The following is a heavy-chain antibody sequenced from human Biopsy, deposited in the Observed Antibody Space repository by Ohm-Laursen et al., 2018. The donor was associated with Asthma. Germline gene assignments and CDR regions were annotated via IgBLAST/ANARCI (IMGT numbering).Heavy chain of an antibody. D-gene: IGHD3-9*01. J-gene: IGHJ4*02. CDR2: IIPIFGTA. Sequence: ASVKVSCKASGGTFSSYAISWVRQAPGQGLEWMGGIIPIFGTANYAQKFQGRVTITADESTSTAYMELSSLRSEDTAVYYCVRASYDILTGYYNYFDYWGQGTLVTVSS. CDR3: VRASYDILTGYYNYFDY. V-gene: IGHV1-69*13. CDR1: GGTFSSYA.